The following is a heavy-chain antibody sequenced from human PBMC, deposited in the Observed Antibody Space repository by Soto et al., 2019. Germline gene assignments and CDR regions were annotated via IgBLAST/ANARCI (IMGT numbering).Heavy chain of an antibody. Sequence: GGSLRLSCAASGFTFSSYSMNWVRQAPGKGLEWVSYISSSSRTIYYADSVKGRFTISVDNAKNSLYLQMNSLRAEDTAVYFCARHPERIAQIGWFDPWGQGTLVTVSS. CDR3: ARHPERIAQIGWFDP. D-gene: IGHD6-13*01. CDR2: ISSSSRTI. V-gene: IGHV3-48*01. CDR1: GFTFSSYS. J-gene: IGHJ5*02.